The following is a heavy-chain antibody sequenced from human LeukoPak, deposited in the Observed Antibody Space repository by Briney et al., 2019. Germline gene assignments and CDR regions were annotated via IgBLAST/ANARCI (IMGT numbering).Heavy chain of an antibody. D-gene: IGHD5-24*01. CDR1: VDSISVGDYY. Sequence: SQTLSLTCTVSVDSISVGDYYSSWIRQPPGKGLEWIAYIYYSGSSYYNTSLKTRVTLSVETSKNQFSLKLSSVTAADKDVYYCARGGWLQLGARFDYWGQGTLVTVSS. J-gene: IGHJ4*02. CDR3: ARGGWLQLGARFDY. V-gene: IGHV4-30-4*01. CDR2: IYYSGSS.